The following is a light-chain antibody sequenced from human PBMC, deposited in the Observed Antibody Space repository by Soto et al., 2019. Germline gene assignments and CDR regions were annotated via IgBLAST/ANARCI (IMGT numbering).Light chain of an antibody. J-gene: IGLJ2*01. CDR2: DDT. CDR1: SSDVGSYKL. CDR3: CSYAASSTSVV. V-gene: IGLV2-23*01. Sequence: QSALTQPASVSGSPGQSITISCTGTSSDVGSYKLVSWYQQHPGEAPQLMIYDDTERPSGVSNRFSGSKSGNTASLTISGLQAEDEADYYCCSYAASSTSVVFGGGTKLTVL.